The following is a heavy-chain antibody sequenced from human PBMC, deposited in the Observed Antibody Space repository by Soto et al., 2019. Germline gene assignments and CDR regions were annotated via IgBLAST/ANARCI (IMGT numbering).Heavy chain of an antibody. CDR1: GFTFSSYA. D-gene: IGHD3-10*01. J-gene: IGHJ3*02. Sequence: QVQLVESGGGVVQPGRSLRLSCAASGFTFSSYAMHWVRQAPGKGLEWVAVISYDGSNKYYADSVKGRFTISRDNFKNTLYLQMNSLRAEDTAVYYCARVAIGEFKGYGAFDIWGQGTMVTVSS. V-gene: IGHV3-30-3*01. CDR3: ARVAIGEFKGYGAFDI. CDR2: ISYDGSNK.